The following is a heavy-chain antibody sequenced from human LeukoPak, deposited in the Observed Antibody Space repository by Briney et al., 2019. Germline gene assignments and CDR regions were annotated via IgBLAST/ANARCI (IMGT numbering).Heavy chain of an antibody. CDR1: GFTFSDYG. J-gene: IGHJ4*02. V-gene: IGHV3-23*01. CDR2: MNSNGGST. CDR3: ANQRSVATAGTFF. Sequence: GGSLRLSCAASGFTFSDYGMNWVRQAPGKGLEWVSGMNSNGGSTYYAESVKGRFTISRDNSNNMLYLQMSSLTADDTAIYYCANQRSVATAGTFFWGQGTLVTVSS. D-gene: IGHD6-13*01.